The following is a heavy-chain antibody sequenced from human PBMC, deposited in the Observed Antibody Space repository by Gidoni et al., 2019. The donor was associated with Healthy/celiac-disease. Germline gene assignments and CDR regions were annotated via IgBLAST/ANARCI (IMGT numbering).Heavy chain of an antibody. J-gene: IGHJ3*02. V-gene: IGHV4-34*01. D-gene: IGHD1-26*01. CDR2: INHSGST. CDR3: ARGPGVGATTPRAFDI. Sequence: QVQLQQWGAGLLKTSETLSLTCAVYGGSFSGYYWSWIRQPPGKGLEWIGEINHSGSTNYNPSIKSRVTRSVDTSKNQFSLKLSSVTAADTAVYYCARGPGVGATTPRAFDIWGQGTMVTVSS. CDR1: GGSFSGYY.